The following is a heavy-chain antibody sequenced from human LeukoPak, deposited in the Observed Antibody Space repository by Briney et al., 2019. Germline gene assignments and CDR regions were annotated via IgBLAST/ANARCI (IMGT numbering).Heavy chain of an antibody. D-gene: IGHD3-10*01. V-gene: IGHV3-23*01. CDR3: ARSRRVGEGSFDY. Sequence: GGSLRLSCAASGFTFSSYGMSWVPQAPGKGLEWVSGISGSGGTTYYADSVKGRFTISRDNSKNTMYLQMKSLRAEDTAVYYCARSRRVGEGSFDYWGQGTLVTVSS. J-gene: IGHJ4*02. CDR1: GFTFSSYG. CDR2: ISGSGGTT.